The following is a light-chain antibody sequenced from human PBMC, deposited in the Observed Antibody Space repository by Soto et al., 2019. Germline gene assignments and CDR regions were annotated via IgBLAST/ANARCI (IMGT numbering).Light chain of an antibody. J-gene: IGLJ1*01. CDR2: EGS. V-gene: IGLV2-23*01. CDR1: SSDVGSYNF. Sequence: QSALTQPASVSGSPGQSITISCTGTSSDVGSYNFVSWYQQPPGKAPKLVIYEGSKRPSGVSNRFSGSKSGNTASLTISGLQAEDEGDYYCCLYAGSSTYVFGTGTKVTVL. CDR3: CLYAGSSTYV.